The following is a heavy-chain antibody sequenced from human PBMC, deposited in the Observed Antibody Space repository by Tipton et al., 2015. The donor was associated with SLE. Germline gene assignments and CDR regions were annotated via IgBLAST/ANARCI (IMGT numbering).Heavy chain of an antibody. J-gene: IGHJ6*02. CDR2: IYYSGST. CDR1: GDSISSYY. D-gene: IGHD7-27*01. V-gene: IGHV4-59*01. CDR3: ARETTGDTCCYYGMDV. Sequence: TLSLTCTVSGDSISSYYWSWIRQPPGKGLEWIGYIYYSGSTNYNPSLKSRVTISVDTSKNQFSLNLSPVTAADTAVYYCARETTGDTCCYYGMDVWGQGTTVTVSS.